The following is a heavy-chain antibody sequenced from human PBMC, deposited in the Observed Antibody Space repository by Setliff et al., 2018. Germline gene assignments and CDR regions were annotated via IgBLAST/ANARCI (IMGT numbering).Heavy chain of an antibody. CDR3: ARANYYDSSGHSVYGMDV. CDR1: GGSFSTYA. J-gene: IGHJ6*02. D-gene: IGHD3-22*01. CDR2: IIPIFGTT. V-gene: IGHV1-69*13. Sequence: ASVKVSCKASGGSFSTYAISWARQAPGQGLEWMGVIIPIFGTTNNAQKFQGRVTITADESTSTAYMELSSLRYEDTAVYYCARANYYDSSGHSVYGMDVWGQGTTVTVSS.